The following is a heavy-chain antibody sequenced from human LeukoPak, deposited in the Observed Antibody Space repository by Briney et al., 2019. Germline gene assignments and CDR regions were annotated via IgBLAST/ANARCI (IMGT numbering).Heavy chain of an antibody. V-gene: IGHV4-31*03. CDR2: IYYSGST. D-gene: IGHD3-22*01. Sequence: SQTLSLTCTVSGGSISSGGYYWSWIRQHPGKGLEWIGYIYYSGSTYYNPSLKSRVTISVDTSKSQFSLKLSSVTAADTAVYYCARAPTYYYDSSGARGFDPWGQGTLVTVSS. CDR1: GGSISSGGYY. CDR3: ARAPTYYYDSSGARGFDP. J-gene: IGHJ5*02.